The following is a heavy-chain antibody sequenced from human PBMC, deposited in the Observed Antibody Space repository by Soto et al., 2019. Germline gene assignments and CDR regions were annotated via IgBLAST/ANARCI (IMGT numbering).Heavy chain of an antibody. CDR3: TRDALKYSENYLGWLDP. CDR2: IHSGGST. D-gene: IGHD1-7*01. V-gene: IGHV3-53*01. J-gene: IGHJ5*02. Sequence: EVQLVESGGGLIQPGGSLRLSCAASGLSVSDNYMIWVRQAPGKGLEWVSVIHSGGSTYYADSVRGRFTISRDSFRNTLHRQMDSLRVEDTAMYYCTRDALKYSENYLGWLDPWGQGTLVTVSS. CDR1: GLSVSDNY.